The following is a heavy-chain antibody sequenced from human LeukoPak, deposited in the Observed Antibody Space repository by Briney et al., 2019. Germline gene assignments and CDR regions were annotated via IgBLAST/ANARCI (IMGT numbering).Heavy chain of an antibody. D-gene: IGHD6-6*01. J-gene: IGHJ6*03. Sequence: SETLSLTCTVSGGSISSSSYYWSWIRQPAGKGLEWIGRIYTSGSTNYNPALNRRTTSSVDTSKNQFFLMLSSVTAADTAVYYCARNLRVEYSSSSRLDYYYYYMDVWGKGTTVTVSS. CDR1: GGSISSSSYY. V-gene: IGHV4-61*02. CDR3: ARNLRVEYSSSSRLDYYYYYMDV. CDR2: IYTSGST.